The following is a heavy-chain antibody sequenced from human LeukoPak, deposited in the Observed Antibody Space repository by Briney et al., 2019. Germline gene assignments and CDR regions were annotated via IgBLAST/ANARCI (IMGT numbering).Heavy chain of an antibody. CDR3: AKDIHTTDALDI. CDR1: GFTFSSYA. J-gene: IGHJ3*02. CDR2: ISGSGGST. V-gene: IGHV3-23*01. D-gene: IGHD1-1*01. Sequence: GGSLRLSCAASGFTFSSYAMSWVRQAPGKGLEWVSAISGSGGSTYYADSVKGRFTISRDISNNTLYLQMKSLRAEDTAVYYCAKDIHTTDALDIWGQGTMVTVS.